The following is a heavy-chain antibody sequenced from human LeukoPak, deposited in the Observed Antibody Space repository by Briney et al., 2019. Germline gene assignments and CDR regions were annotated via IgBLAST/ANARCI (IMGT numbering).Heavy chain of an antibody. CDR2: IYTSGST. V-gene: IGHV4-61*02. Sequence: PSQTLSLTCTVSGGSISSGSYYWSWIRQPAGKGLEWIGRIYTSGSTNYNPSLKSRVTMSVDTSKNQFSLKLSSVTAADTAVYYCARVGARWELGGAAFDIWGQGTMVTVSS. CDR1: GGSISSGSYY. CDR3: ARVGARWELGGAAFDI. J-gene: IGHJ3*02. D-gene: IGHD1-26*01.